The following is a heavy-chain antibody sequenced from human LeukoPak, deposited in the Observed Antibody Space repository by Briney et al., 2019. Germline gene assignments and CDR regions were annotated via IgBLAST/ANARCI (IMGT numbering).Heavy chain of an antibody. V-gene: IGHV5-51*01. D-gene: IGHD3-10*01. CDR1: GYSFTSYW. Sequence: GESLKISCKGSGYSFTSYWIGWVRQMPGKGLEWMGIIYPGDSDTRYSPSFQGQVTISADKSISTAYLQWSSLKASDTAMYYCARRYYYGSGSYYNFDSWGQGTLVTVSS. CDR3: ARRYYYGSGSYYNFDS. J-gene: IGHJ4*02. CDR2: IYPGDSDT.